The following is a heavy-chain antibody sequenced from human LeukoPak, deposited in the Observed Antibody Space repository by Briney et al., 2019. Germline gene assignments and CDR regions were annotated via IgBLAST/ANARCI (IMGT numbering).Heavy chain of an antibody. Sequence: GASVKVSCKASGYTFTGYHMHWVRQAPGQGLEWMGWINPNSGGTNYAQKFQGRVTMTRDTSISTAYMELSGLRSEDTAVYYCARVPRGATTVFDYWGQGTLVTVSS. CDR1: GYTFTGYH. CDR2: INPNSGGT. V-gene: IGHV1-2*02. J-gene: IGHJ4*02. D-gene: IGHD1-26*01. CDR3: ARVPRGATTVFDY.